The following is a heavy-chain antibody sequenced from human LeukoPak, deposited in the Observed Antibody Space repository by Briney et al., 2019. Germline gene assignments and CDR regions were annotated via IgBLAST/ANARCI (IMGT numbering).Heavy chain of an antibody. CDR3: ARGPRDTHSSSWYGDYDYFDY. Sequence: GASVKVSCKASGYTFTSYAMHWVRQAPGQRLEWMGWINAGNGNTKYSQEFQGRVTITRDTSASTAYMELSSLRSEDMAVYYCARGPRDTHSSSWYGDYDYFDYWGQGTLVTVSS. CDR2: INAGNGNT. D-gene: IGHD6-13*01. CDR1: GYTFTSYA. V-gene: IGHV1-3*03. J-gene: IGHJ4*02.